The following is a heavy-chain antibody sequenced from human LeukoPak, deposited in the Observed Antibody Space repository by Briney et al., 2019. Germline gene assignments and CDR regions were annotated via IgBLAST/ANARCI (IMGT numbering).Heavy chain of an antibody. J-gene: IGHJ6*03. Sequence: SVKVSCKASGGTFSSYAISWVGPAPGRGLEWVGGIIPIFGTTNYAQKFQGRVTITADESPSTAYMELSSLRSEDTAVYYCAGGFLTVFGRVTYMDVWGKGTTVTVSS. CDR3: AGGFLTVFGRVTYMDV. V-gene: IGHV1-69*01. CDR2: IIPIFGTT. D-gene: IGHD3-3*01. CDR1: GGTFSSYA.